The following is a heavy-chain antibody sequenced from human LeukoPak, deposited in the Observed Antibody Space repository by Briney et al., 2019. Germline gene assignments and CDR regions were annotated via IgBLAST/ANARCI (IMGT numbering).Heavy chain of an antibody. CDR1: GYTFTSYD. V-gene: IGHV1-8*01. CDR2: MNPNSGNT. CDR3: ATVQARIVGAAFDI. Sequence: ASVKVSCKASGYTFTSYDINWVRQAAGQGLEWLGWMNPNSGNTGYAQQFQGRVTMTRNTSISTAYMELSSLKSEDTAVYYCATVQARIVGAAFDIWGQGTMVTVSS. D-gene: IGHD1-26*01. J-gene: IGHJ3*02.